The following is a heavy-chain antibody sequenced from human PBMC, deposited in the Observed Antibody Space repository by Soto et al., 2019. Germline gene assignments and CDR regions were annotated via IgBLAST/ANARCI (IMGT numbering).Heavy chain of an antibody. Sequence: PSETLSLTCSVSGGSISSGYYYWSWIRQPPGKGLEWIGNIYYSGNTYYNPSLKSRLIISIDTSMNQFSLKVGSVTAADTAVSYCASSSLYGRDVWGQGTTVTASS. V-gene: IGHV4-30-4*01. CDR1: GGSISSGYYY. CDR3: ASSSLYGRDV. CDR2: IYYSGNT. J-gene: IGHJ6*02.